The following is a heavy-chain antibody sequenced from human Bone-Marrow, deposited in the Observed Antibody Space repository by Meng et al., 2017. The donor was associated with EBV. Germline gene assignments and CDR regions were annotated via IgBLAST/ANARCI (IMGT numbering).Heavy chain of an antibody. CDR2: IYYGGIT. V-gene: IGHV4-39*01. CDR3: ARHGYNSGSALQYYFDF. CDR1: GGSITRSSYY. J-gene: IGHJ4*02. Sequence: LQGSGPGLLKPSGTRPLTGSFSGGSITRSSYYWGWIRQPPGKGLEWIGSIYYGGITYHTPSLKSRQTISVDTSKNQFSLKLSSVTAADTAVYYCARHGYNSGSALQYYFDFWGQGTLVTVSS. D-gene: IGHD6-19*01.